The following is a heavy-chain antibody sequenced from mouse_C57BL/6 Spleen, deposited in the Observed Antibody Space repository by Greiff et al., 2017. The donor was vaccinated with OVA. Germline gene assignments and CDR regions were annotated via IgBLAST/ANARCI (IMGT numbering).Heavy chain of an antibody. CDR3: ARDSKGYYFDY. CDR1: GYSITSGYY. J-gene: IGHJ2*01. D-gene: IGHD2-5*01. CDR2: ISYDGSN. V-gene: IGHV3-6*01. Sequence: DVQLQESGPGLVKPSQSLSLTCSVTGYSITSGYYWNWIRQFPGNKLEWMGYISYDGSNNYNPSLKNRISITRDTSKNQFFLKLNSVTTEDTATYYCARDSKGYYFDYWGQGTTLTVSS.